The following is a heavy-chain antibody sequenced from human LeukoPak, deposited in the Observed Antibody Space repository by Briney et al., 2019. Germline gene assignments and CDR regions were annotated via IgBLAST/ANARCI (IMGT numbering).Heavy chain of an antibody. J-gene: IGHJ4*02. CDR3: ARVTGYDSSGPYFDY. CDR2: ISYDGGNK. D-gene: IGHD3-22*01. CDR1: GFTFSSYA. V-gene: IGHV3-30-3*01. Sequence: GGSLRLSCAASGFTFSSYAMHWVRQAPGRGLEWVAVISYDGGNKYYADSVKGRFTISRDNSKNTLYLQMNSLRAEDTAVYYCARVTGYDSSGPYFDYWGQGTLVTVSS.